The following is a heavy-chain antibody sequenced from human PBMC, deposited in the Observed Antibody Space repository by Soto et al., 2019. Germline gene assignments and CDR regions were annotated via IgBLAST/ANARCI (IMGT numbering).Heavy chain of an antibody. CDR1: GGSISSSSYY. J-gene: IGHJ4*02. CDR2: IYYSGST. V-gene: IGHV4-39*01. D-gene: IGHD5-18*01. Sequence: SETLSLTCTVSGGSISSSSYYWGWIRQPPGKGLEWIGSIYYSGSTYYNPSLKSRVTISVDTSKNQFSLKLSSVTAADTAVYYCARGYSYGYDPLGYWGQGTLVT. CDR3: ARGYSYGYDPLGY.